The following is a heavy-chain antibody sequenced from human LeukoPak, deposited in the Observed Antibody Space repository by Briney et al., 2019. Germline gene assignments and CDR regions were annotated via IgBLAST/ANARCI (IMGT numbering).Heavy chain of an antibody. D-gene: IGHD3/OR15-3a*01. V-gene: IGHV4-31*03. CDR3: ARDRGLRGMIFWYFDY. Sequence: SQTLSLTCTVSGGSITSGGYYWSWIRQHPGKGLEWIGNTYYSGSTHYSPSLKRRLTISVDTSKNQFSLKLSSVTAADTAVYYCARDRGLRGMIFWYFDYWGPGTLVTVSS. J-gene: IGHJ4*02. CDR1: GGSITSGGYY. CDR2: TYYSGST.